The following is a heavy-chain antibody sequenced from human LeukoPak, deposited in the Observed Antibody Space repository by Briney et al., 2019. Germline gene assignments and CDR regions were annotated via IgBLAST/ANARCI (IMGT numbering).Heavy chain of an antibody. Sequence: ASVKVSCKTSGYAFSNYYLHWVRQAPGQGPERMGIIKPSDGSTQYPQKFQGRVTMTRDMSASTVYMELSSLTSEDTAMYYCAREPPESYRFDYWGQGAPVTVSS. CDR3: AREPPESYRFDY. J-gene: IGHJ4*02. CDR1: GYAFSNYY. V-gene: IGHV1-46*01. D-gene: IGHD2-2*01. CDR2: IKPSDGST.